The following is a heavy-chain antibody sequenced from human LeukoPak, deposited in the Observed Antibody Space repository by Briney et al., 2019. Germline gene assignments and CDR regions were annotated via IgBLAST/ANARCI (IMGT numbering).Heavy chain of an antibody. CDR2: IYYSGST. CDR3: ARDGGWGVVVVPAA. Sequence: SETLSLTCTVSGGSVSSGSYYWSWIRQPPGKGLEWIGYIYYSGSTNYNPSLKSRVTISVDTSKNQFSLKLSSVTAADTAVYYCARDGGWGVVVVPAAWGQGPLVTVSS. J-gene: IGHJ4*02. CDR1: GGSVSSGSYY. D-gene: IGHD2-2*01. V-gene: IGHV4-61*01.